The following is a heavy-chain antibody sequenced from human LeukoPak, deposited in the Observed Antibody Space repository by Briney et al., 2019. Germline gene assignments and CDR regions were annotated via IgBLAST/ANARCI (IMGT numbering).Heavy chain of an antibody. Sequence: EAGGSLRLSCAASGFTFSSYAMSWVRQAPGKGLEWVSAISGSGANTYYADSVKGRFTISRDSSKNTLYLQMSSLKTEDTAVYYCARGFRYGSNWGFDYWGQGTLVTVSS. J-gene: IGHJ4*02. CDR3: ARGFRYGSNWGFDY. V-gene: IGHV3-23*01. CDR1: GFTFSSYA. CDR2: ISGSGANT. D-gene: IGHD3-16*01.